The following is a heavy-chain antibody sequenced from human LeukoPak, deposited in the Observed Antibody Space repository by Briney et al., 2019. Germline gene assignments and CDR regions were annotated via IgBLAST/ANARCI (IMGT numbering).Heavy chain of an antibody. V-gene: IGHV1-2*02. Sequence: VGSVKVSCTASGFTFSGYYMHWVRQAPGKGLEWMGCINHDGGGTNYAQNVQGRVTITRDNSNSTAYMELSRLRSDYTAVYYCARDLGYFSSTSCYVSYYYGIDVWGQGTTVTVSS. D-gene: IGHD2-2*01. CDR3: ARDLGYFSSTSCYVSYYYGIDV. CDR2: INHDGGGT. CDR1: GFTFSGYY. J-gene: IGHJ6*02.